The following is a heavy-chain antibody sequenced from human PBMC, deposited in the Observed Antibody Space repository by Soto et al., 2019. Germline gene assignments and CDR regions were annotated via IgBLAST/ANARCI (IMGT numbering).Heavy chain of an antibody. J-gene: IGHJ6*03. V-gene: IGHV3-23*01. Sequence: EVQLLESGGGLVQPGGSLRLSCAASGFTFSSYAMSCVRQAPGKGLEWVSALSGSGGSTYYEDSVKGRFTISRDNSKSQLYLQMNSLKAEDTAVYYCAKPTTTGLYYYYYYMDVWGKGTTVTVSS. D-gene: IGHD1-26*01. CDR1: GFTFSSYA. CDR2: LSGSGGST. CDR3: AKPTTTGLYYYYYYMDV.